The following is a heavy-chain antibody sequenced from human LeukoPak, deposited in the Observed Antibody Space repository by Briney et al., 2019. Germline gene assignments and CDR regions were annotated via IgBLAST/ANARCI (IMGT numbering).Heavy chain of an antibody. CDR1: GFTFRNYA. D-gene: IGHD6-19*01. CDR2: ISGSGGDT. V-gene: IGHV3-23*01. Sequence: GGTLRLSCAASGFTFRNYAIYWVRQAPGKGLEWVSGISGSGGDTYFADSVKGRFTISRDHSKNTVFLQMDSLRAEDTAVYYCAKTTAGNSSGRYPGWPVDYWGQGTLVTVSS. CDR3: AKTTAGNSSGRYPGWPVDY. J-gene: IGHJ4*02.